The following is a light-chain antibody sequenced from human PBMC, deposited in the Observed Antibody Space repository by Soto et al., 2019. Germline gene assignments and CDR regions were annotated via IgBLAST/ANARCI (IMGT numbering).Light chain of an antibody. V-gene: IGLV1-51*02. CDR1: SSNIGNNY. J-gene: IGLJ2*01. Sequence: QSALTQPPSVSAAAGQKVTISCSGGSSNIGNNYVSWYQQLPGTAPKLLIYENNKRPSGIPDRFSGSKSGTSATLGITGLQTGDEADYYCGTWDSSLSAVVFGGGTKLTVL. CDR3: GTWDSSLSAVV. CDR2: ENN.